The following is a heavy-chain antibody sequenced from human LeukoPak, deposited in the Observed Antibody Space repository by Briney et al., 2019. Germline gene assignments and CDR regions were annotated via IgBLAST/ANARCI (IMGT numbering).Heavy chain of an antibody. D-gene: IGHD6-6*01. V-gene: IGHV3-21*01. CDR1: GFTFSSYW. J-gene: IGHJ4*02. CDR3: ARIAARDGYFDY. Sequence: SGGSLRLSCAASGFTFSSYWMNWVRQAPGKGLEWVSSISSSSSYIYYADSVKGRFTISRDNAKNSLYLQMNSLRAEDTAVYYCARIAARDGYFDYWGQGTLVTVS. CDR2: ISSSSSYI.